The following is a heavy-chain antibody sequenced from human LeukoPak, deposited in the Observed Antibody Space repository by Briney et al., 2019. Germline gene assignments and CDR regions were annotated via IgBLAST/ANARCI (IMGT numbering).Heavy chain of an antibody. CDR3: ATWAGAQ. CDR2: IYRDGTA. CDR1: GFSVSSNY. V-gene: IGHV3-53*01. D-gene: IGHD3-10*01. Sequence: GGSLRLSCAASGFSVSSNYMSWVRQAPGKGLEWVSLIYRDGTAYYADSVKGRLTISRDNSKNTVYLQMNSLRAEDTAMYYCATWAGAQGGQGTLVTVSS. J-gene: IGHJ4*02.